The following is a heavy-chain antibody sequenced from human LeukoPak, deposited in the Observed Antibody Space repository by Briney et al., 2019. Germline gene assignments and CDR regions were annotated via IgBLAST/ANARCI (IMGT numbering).Heavy chain of an antibody. Sequence: GGSLRLSCAAPGFTFSSYGMHWVRQAPGKGLEWVSGVSGSGGSAYYADSVKGRFTISRDNSKNTLYLQMNTLRVEDTAVYYCAKGGMVRGEYDYWGQGTLVTVSS. J-gene: IGHJ4*02. D-gene: IGHD3-10*01. CDR1: GFTFSSYG. V-gene: IGHV3-23*01. CDR3: AKGGMVRGEYDY. CDR2: VSGSGGSA.